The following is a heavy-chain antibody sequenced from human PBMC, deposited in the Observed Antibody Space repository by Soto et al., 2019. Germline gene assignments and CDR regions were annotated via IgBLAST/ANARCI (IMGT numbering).Heavy chain of an antibody. CDR3: ARDTGIKYYGMDV. CDR2: IYYSGST. Sequence: SETLSLTCTVSGGSISSYYWSWLLQPPGKGLEWIGYIYYSGSTNYNPSLKSRVTISVDTSKNQFSLKLSSVTAADTAVYYCARDTGIKYYGMDVWGQGTTVTVSS. CDR1: GGSISSYY. J-gene: IGHJ6*02. V-gene: IGHV4-59*01.